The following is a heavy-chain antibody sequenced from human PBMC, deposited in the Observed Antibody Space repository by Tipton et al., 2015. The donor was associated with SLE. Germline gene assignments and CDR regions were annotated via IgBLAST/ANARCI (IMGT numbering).Heavy chain of an antibody. Sequence: TLSLTCAVSSGSISSDGYSWSWIRQPPGKGLEFIGYIYHSGSAHYNPSLQSRVTMSVDRSQNQFSLNLNSVTAADTAVYYCASLVVVPAELGIGATEAIDFWGQGTLVTVSS. CDR2: IYHSGSA. CDR3: ASLVVVPAELGIGATEAIDF. V-gene: IGHV4-30-2*01. CDR1: SGSISSDGYS. D-gene: IGHD7-27*01. J-gene: IGHJ4*02.